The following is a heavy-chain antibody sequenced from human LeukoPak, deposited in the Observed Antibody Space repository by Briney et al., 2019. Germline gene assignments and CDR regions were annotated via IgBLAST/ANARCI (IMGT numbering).Heavy chain of an antibody. J-gene: IGHJ3*02. CDR2: IYSGGST. D-gene: IGHD3-22*01. Sequence: GGSLRLSCAASGFTVSSNYMSWVRQAPGKGLEWVSVIYSGGSTYYADSVKGRFTISRDNSKNTLYLQMNSLRAEDTAVYYCARGYYYDSGYEIWGQGTMVTVSS. CDR1: GFTVSSNY. CDR3: ARGYYYDSGYEI. V-gene: IGHV3-53*01.